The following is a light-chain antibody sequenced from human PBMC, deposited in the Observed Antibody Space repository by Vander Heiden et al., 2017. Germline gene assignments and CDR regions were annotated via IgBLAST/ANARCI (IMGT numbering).Light chain of an antibody. Sequence: IQMSQCPSSLSAAVVYSVTSPGLASQNINNYLDWYQQKPGEAPKLLIYAASNWETGVPSRFSGSGSGTDFTLTISRLQPEDFAAYYCQQALTTPNTFGQGTTVEIK. CDR1: QNINNY. V-gene: IGKV1-39*01. CDR3: QQALTTPNT. J-gene: IGKJ1*01. CDR2: AAS.